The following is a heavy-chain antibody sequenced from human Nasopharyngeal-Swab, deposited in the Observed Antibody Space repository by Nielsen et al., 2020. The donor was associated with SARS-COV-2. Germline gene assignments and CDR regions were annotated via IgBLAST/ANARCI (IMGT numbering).Heavy chain of an antibody. Sequence: SETLSLTCTVSGGSIRSAGYFWSWIRQHPGKGLEWIGYIHYTGSDYYNPSLETRVTISVDTSKNQFSLELTSVTAADTAVYYCARARITMIVAIDAFDIWGQGTMVTVSS. CDR2: IHYTGSD. CDR3: ARARITMIVAIDAFDI. CDR1: GGSIRSAGYF. D-gene: IGHD3-22*01. V-gene: IGHV4-31*03. J-gene: IGHJ3*02.